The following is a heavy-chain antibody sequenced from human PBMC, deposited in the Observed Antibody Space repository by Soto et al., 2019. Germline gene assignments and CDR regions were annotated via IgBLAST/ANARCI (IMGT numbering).Heavy chain of an antibody. D-gene: IGHD6-19*01. CDR3: ARVVPSVAGTLY. CDR1: GFTFSSYS. CDR2: ISSSSSYI. V-gene: IGHV3-21*01. J-gene: IGHJ4*02. Sequence: GGSLRLSCAASGFTFSSYSMNWVRQAPGKGLEWVSSISSSSSYIYYADSVKGRFTISRDNAKNSLYLQMNSLRAEDTAVYYCARVVPSVAGTLYWGQGTLVTVSS.